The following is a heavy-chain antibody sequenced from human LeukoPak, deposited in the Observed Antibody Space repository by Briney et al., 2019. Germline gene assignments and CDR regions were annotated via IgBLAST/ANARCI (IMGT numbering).Heavy chain of an antibody. CDR3: ARDISLGYSSGWYWGSFDY. CDR1: GGTFGSYA. J-gene: IGHJ4*02. Sequence: GASVKVSCKASGGTFGSYAISWVLQAPGQGLEWMGRIIPIFGTANYAQKIPGRVTITTDESTSTAYMELSSLRSEDTAVYYCARDISLGYSSGWYWGSFDYWGQGTLVTVSS. CDR2: IIPIFGTA. D-gene: IGHD6-19*01. V-gene: IGHV1-69*05.